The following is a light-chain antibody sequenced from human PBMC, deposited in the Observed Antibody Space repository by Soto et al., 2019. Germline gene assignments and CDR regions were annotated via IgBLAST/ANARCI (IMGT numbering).Light chain of an antibody. CDR2: EGS. CDR1: SSDVGSYNL. J-gene: IGLJ1*01. V-gene: IGLV2-23*01. CDR3: CSYAGSSTPYV. Sequence: QSALTQPAYVSGSPGQSITISCTGTSSDVGSYNLVSWYQQHPGKAPKLMIYEGSKRPSGVSNRFSGSKSGNKASLTIAGLQAEDEADYYCCSYAGSSTPYVVGTGTKVTVL.